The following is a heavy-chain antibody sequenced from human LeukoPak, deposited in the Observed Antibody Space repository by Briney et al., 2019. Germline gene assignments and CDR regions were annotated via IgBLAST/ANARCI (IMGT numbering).Heavy chain of an antibody. CDR1: GFTFSSYS. CDR3: ASALGGSSGYDSDY. Sequence: GGSLRLSCAASGFTFSSYSMNWVRQAPGKGLEWVSYISSSSSTIYYADSVKGRFTISRDNAKNSLYLQMNSLRAEDTAVYYCASALGGSSGYDSDYWGQGTLVTVSS. D-gene: IGHD5-12*01. V-gene: IGHV3-48*04. J-gene: IGHJ4*02. CDR2: ISSSSSTI.